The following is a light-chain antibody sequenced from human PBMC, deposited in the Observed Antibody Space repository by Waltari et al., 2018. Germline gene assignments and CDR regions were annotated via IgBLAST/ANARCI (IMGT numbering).Light chain of an antibody. V-gene: IGLV2-14*01. Sequence: QSALTQPASLSGSPGPSITISCTGTSRDVGNYNYVSWYQHHPGKVPKVIIYEVSNRPAGISSRFSGSKSGNTASLTISGLQADDEADYYCASYTTSDTIVFGTGTGVTVL. CDR1: SRDVGNYNY. CDR3: ASYTTSDTIV. CDR2: EVS. J-gene: IGLJ1*01.